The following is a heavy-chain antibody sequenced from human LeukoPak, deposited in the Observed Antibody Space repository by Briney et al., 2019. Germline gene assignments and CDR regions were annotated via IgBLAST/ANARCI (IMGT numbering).Heavy chain of an antibody. CDR3: ARAGFSLSLYYFDY. D-gene: IGHD1-7*01. J-gene: IGHJ4*02. CDR2: ISSSSSTI. V-gene: IGHV3-48*01. CDR1: GFTFNNYW. Sequence: GGSLRLSCAASGFTFNNYWIHWVRQAPGKGLEWVSYISSSSSTIYYADSVKGRFTISRDNAKNSLYLQMNSLRAEDTAVYYCARAGFSLSLYYFDYWGQGTLVTVSS.